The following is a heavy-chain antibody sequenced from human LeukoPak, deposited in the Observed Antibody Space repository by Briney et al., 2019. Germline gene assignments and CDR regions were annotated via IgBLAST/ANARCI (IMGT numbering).Heavy chain of an antibody. V-gene: IGHV3-30-3*01. CDR3: ARDREDIVATIIDY. Sequence: GSLRLSCAASGFTFSSYAMHWVRQAPGKGLEWVAVISYDGSNKYYADSVKGRFTISRDNSKNTLYLQMNSLRAEDTAVYYCARDREDIVATIIDYWGQGTLVTVSS. CDR1: GFTFSSYA. D-gene: IGHD5-12*01. J-gene: IGHJ4*02. CDR2: ISYDGSNK.